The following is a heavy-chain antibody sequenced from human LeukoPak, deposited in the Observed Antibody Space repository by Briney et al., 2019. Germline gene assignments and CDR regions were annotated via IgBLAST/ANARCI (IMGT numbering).Heavy chain of an antibody. J-gene: IGHJ4*02. CDR3: ARDNSRDSSGYDY. CDR1: GFTFSSYE. V-gene: IGHV3-48*03. Sequence: GGSLRLSCAASGFTFSSYEMNWVRQAPGKGREWGSYISSSGSTIYYADSVKGRFTISRDNAKNSLYLQMNSLRAEDTAVYYCARDNSRDSSGYDYWGQGTLVTVSS. D-gene: IGHD3-22*01. CDR2: ISSSGSTI.